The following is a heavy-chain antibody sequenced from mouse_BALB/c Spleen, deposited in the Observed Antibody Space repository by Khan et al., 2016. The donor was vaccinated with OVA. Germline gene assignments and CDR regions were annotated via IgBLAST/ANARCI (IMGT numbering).Heavy chain of an antibody. Sequence: QVRLQQSGAELVRPGASVKLSCKTSGYIFTSYWIHWVKQRSGQGLEWIARIYPGTDNTYYNEKLKGKATLTEDKSSSTAYMQLSSLNSEDSAVDVCAREEALYYFAYWGQGTTLTVSS. D-gene: IGHD3-2*02. V-gene: IGHV1S132*01. J-gene: IGHJ2*01. CDR3: AREEALYYFAY. CDR2: IYPGTDNT. CDR1: GYIFTSYW.